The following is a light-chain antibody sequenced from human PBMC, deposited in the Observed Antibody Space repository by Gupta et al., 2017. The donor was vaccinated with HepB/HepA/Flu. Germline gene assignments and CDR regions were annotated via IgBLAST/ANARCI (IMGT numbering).Light chain of an antibody. CDR3: QQSYSIPWT. J-gene: IGKJ1*01. V-gene: IGKV1-39*01. CDR2: AAS. CDR1: QSISSY. Sequence: DMQMHQSPSSLSSSVGDRVTITCRASQSISSYLNWYQQQPGKAPKLLVSAASSLPSGVPSRFSGSGSGKDFTPTISSLQPEECATFYCQQSYSIPWTFGQGTKVEIK.